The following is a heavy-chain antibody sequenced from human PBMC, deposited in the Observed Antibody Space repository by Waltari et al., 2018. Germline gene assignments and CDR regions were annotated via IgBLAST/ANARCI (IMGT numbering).Heavy chain of an antibody. V-gene: IGHV3-9*01. CDR1: GFTFDDYA. CDR2: ISWNSGSI. CDR3: AKDLDGGAFDI. D-gene: IGHD4-17*01. Sequence: EVQLVESGGGLVQPGRSLRLSCAASGFTFDDYAMHWARQAPGKGLEWVSGISWNSGSIGYADSVKGRFTISRDNAKNSLYLQMNSLRAEDTALYYCAKDLDGGAFDIWGQGTMVTVSS. J-gene: IGHJ3*02.